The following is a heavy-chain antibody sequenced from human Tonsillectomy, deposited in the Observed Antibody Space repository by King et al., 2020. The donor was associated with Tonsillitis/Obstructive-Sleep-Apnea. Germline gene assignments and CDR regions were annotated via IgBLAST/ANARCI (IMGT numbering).Heavy chain of an antibody. CDR2: INPSGGST. CDR1: GYTFTSFY. Sequence: VQLVEAGAEVKKPGASVNVSCKASGYTFTSFYIHWVRQAPGQGLEGMGIINPSGGSTSYAQKFQGRGTMTRETSTSTVYMELSSLRSEDTAVYYCARHSNPTWIQLREGNWFDPWGQGTLVTVSS. CDR3: ARHSNPTWIQLREGNWFDP. V-gene: IGHV1-46*01. D-gene: IGHD5-18*01. J-gene: IGHJ5*02.